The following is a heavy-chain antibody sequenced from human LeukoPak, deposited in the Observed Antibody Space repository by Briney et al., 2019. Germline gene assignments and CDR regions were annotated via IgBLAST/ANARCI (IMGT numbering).Heavy chain of an antibody. D-gene: IGHD1-26*01. CDR3: AKSGGYGLIDY. V-gene: IGHV4-34*01. CDR1: CVSFSGYY. CDR2: INHSGST. J-gene: IGHJ4*02. Sequence: SETLSLTFAVYCVSFSGYYWRLIRPPPGKGLEWIGEINHSGSTNYNPSLKSRVTISVDTSKNQFSLKLSSVTAADTAMYYCAKSGGYGLIDYWGQGTLVTVSS.